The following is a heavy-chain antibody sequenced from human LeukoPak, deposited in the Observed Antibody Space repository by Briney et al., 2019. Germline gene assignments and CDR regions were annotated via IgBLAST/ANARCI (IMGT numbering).Heavy chain of an antibody. V-gene: IGHV3-11*01. J-gene: IGHJ4*02. CDR2: ISSSGSSI. Sequence: KGLEWVSYISSSGSSIYHADSVKGRFTISRDNAKNSLSLQMNSLRAEDTAVYFCARDPRNDYWGQGPLVTVHS. CDR3: ARDPRNDY.